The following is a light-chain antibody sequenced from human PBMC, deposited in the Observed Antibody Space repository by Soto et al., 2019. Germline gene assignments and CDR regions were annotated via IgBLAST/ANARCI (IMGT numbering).Light chain of an antibody. V-gene: IGLV1-40*01. J-gene: IGLJ3*02. Sequence: QSVLTQPPSVSGAPGQRVTISCTGSSSNIGAGYDLHWYQQLPGTAPKLLIYGNSNRASGVPDRFSGSKSGTSASLAITGLQAEDEADYYCQSYDSSLSALFGGGTKLTVL. CDR1: SSNIGAGYD. CDR3: QSYDSSLSAL. CDR2: GNS.